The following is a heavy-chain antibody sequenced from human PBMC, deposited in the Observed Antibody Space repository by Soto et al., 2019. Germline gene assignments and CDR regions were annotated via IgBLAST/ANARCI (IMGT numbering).Heavy chain of an antibody. D-gene: IGHD2-8*01. CDR2: ITKNGRNK. J-gene: IGHJ4*02. CDR1: GFTFSNYA. V-gene: IGHV3-30*03. Sequence: QVQLVESGGGVIQPGGSLRLSCAASGFTFSNYAMHWVRQAPGKGLEWVADITKNGRNKDYADSVKGRLAISSDNSKNTLELQMNSLRVEDTAMYYCGRCNGDDCHSPFDYWGQGTLVTVSS. CDR3: GRCNGDDCHSPFDY.